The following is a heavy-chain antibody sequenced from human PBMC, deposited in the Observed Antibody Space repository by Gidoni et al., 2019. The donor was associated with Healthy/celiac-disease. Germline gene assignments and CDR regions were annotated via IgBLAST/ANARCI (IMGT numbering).Heavy chain of an antibody. J-gene: IGHJ5*02. CDR3: AGGGGVVVAARPTNWFDP. Sequence: QVQLQQCGAGPLKPSETLSLTCAVYGGSFSGYYWRWIRQPPGKGLDWIGEINHCGSTNYNPSLKSRVTISVDASKNQFSLKLSSVTAADTAVYYCAGGGGVVVAARPTNWFDPWGQGTLVTVSS. CDR1: GGSFSGYY. D-gene: IGHD2-15*01. V-gene: IGHV4-34*01. CDR2: INHCGST.